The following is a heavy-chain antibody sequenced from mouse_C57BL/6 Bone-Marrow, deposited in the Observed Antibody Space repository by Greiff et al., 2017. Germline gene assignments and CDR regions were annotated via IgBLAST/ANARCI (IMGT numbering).Heavy chain of an antibody. Sequence: DVQLQESGPVLVKPGASVKMSCKASGYTFTDYYMNWVKQSHGKSLEWIGVINPYNGGTSYNQKFKGKATLTVDKSSSTAYMELNSLTSEDSAVYYCARWNYGNYNWYFDVWGTGTTVTVSS. CDR2: INPYNGGT. J-gene: IGHJ1*03. D-gene: IGHD2-1*01. V-gene: IGHV1-19*01. CDR1: GYTFTDYY. CDR3: ARWNYGNYNWYFDV.